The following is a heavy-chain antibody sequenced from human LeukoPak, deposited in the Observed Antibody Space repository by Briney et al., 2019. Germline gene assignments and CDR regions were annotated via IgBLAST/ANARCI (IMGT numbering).Heavy chain of an antibody. CDR1: GTSVTSYY. Sequence: PSETLSLTCAVAGTSVTSYYWSWIRQTPGKGLEWIGEVNHNGYTNMNPSLKSRVTISVDTSKNQFSLMMTSVTAADTAVYFCARMTTGHDYWGQGTLVTVSS. J-gene: IGHJ4*02. V-gene: IGHV4-34*01. CDR2: VNHNGYT. D-gene: IGHD4-17*01. CDR3: ARMTTGHDY.